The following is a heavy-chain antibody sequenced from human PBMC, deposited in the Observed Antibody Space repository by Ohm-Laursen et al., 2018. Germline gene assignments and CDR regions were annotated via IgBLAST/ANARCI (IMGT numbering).Heavy chain of an antibody. CDR3: ARDKRIVVVAPRYGMDV. V-gene: IGHV3-48*03. CDR2: ISSSGSTI. CDR1: GFTFSSYE. J-gene: IGHJ6*02. D-gene: IGHD2-15*01. Sequence: SLRLSCAASGFTFSSYEMNWVRQAPGKGLEWVSYISSSGSTIYYADSVKGRFTISRDNAKNSLYLQMNSLRAEDTAVYYCARDKRIVVVAPRYGMDVWGQGTTVTVSS.